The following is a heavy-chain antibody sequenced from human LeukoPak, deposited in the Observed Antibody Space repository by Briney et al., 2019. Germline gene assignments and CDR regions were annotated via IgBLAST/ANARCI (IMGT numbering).Heavy chain of an antibody. CDR1: GFTFDDYA. CDR2: ISWNSGSI. J-gene: IGHJ4*02. CDR3: AKGIAAAGNFDY. D-gene: IGHD6-13*01. V-gene: IGHV3-9*01. Sequence: GGSLRLSCAASGFTFDDYAMHWVRQAPGKGLEWVSGISWNSGSIGYADSVKGRFTISRDNAKNSLYLQMNSLRAEDTALYYCAKGIAAAGNFDYWGRGTLVTVSS.